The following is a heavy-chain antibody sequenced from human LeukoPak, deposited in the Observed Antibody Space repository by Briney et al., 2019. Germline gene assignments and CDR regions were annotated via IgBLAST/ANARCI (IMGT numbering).Heavy chain of an antibody. J-gene: IGHJ4*02. V-gene: IGHV3-30-3*01. CDR3: ARAPGYDIVVVTVDY. D-gene: IGHD2-21*02. CDR2: ISHDGSNK. Sequence: GGSLRLSCVVSGFTFSSYAMHWVRQAPGKGLEWVAVISHDGSNKYHADSVKGRFTISRDNSKNTLYLQMNSLRSEDTAVYYCARAPGYDIVVVTVDYWGQGTLVTVSS. CDR1: GFTFSSYA.